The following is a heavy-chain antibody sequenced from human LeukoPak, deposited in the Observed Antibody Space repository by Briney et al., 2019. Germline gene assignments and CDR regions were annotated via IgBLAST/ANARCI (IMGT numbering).Heavy chain of an antibody. Sequence: SETLSLTCTVSGGSISSSSYYWGWIRQPPGKGLEWIGSIYHSGSTYYNPSLKSRVTISVDTSKNQFSLKLSSVTAADTAVYYCARVVVGASDYWGQGTLVTVSS. D-gene: IGHD1-26*01. J-gene: IGHJ4*02. CDR2: IYHSGST. CDR1: GGSISSSSYY. CDR3: ARVVVGASDY. V-gene: IGHV4-39*07.